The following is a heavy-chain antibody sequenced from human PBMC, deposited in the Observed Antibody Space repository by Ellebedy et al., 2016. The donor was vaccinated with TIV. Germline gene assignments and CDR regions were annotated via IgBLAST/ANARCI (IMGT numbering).Heavy chain of an antibody. CDR2: ISGSGGST. CDR3: AKGEPITFVDYYYYGMDV. CDR1: GFTFSSYA. Sequence: GGSLRLXCAASGFTFSSYAMSWVRQAPGKGLEWVSAISGSGGSTYYADSVKGRFTISRDNSKNTLYLQMNSLRAEDTAVYYCAKGEPITFVDYYYYGMDVWGQGTTVTVSS. J-gene: IGHJ6*02. D-gene: IGHD3-16*01. V-gene: IGHV3-23*01.